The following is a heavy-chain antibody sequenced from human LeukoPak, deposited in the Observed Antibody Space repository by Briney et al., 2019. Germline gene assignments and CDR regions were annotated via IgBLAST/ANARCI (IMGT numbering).Heavy chain of an antibody. CDR3: AREAITMVREEPFDY. V-gene: IGHV4-34*01. CDR1: GGSFSGYY. Sequence: SETLSLTCAVYGGSFSGYYWSWIRQPPGKGLEWIGEINHSGSTNYNPSLKSRVTISVDTSKNQFSLKLSSVTAADTAIYYCAREAITMVREEPFDYWGHGSLVTVSS. CDR2: INHSGST. D-gene: IGHD3-10*01. J-gene: IGHJ4*01.